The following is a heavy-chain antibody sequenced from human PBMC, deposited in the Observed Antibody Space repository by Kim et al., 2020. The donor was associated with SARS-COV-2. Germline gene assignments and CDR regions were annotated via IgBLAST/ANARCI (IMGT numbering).Heavy chain of an antibody. J-gene: IGHJ4*02. CDR1: GGSISSRTYY. V-gene: IGHV4-39*01. CDR3: VRQGYDFLCGNFDRDI. Sequence: SETLSLTCSVSGGSISSRTYYWGWIRQPPGKGLEWIGSISYSGTTFSNPTLRSRVSISGDTSKNRFSLKLSSVTAADTAGYYCVRQGYDFLCGNFDRDIWGQGLLVTVSA. CDR2: ISYSGTT. D-gene: IGHD3-3*01.